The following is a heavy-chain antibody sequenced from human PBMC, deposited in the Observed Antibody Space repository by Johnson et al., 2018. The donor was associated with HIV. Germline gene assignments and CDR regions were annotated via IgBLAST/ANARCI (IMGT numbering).Heavy chain of an antibody. Sequence: VQLVESGGGVVQPGRSLRLSCAASGFTFSSYAMHWVRQAPGKGLEWVAVISYDGSNKYYADSVKGRFTISRDNSKNTLYLQMNSLTSEDTAVYYCAKDLGGSKTDEWGTDYYEFWNSYPVQDPRVVVGAFDIWGHGTMVTVSS. D-gene: IGHD3-3*01. CDR3: AKDLGGSKTDEWGTDYYEFWNSYPVQDPRVVVGAFDI. CDR1: GFTFSSYA. V-gene: IGHV3-30*04. CDR2: ISYDGSNK. J-gene: IGHJ3*02.